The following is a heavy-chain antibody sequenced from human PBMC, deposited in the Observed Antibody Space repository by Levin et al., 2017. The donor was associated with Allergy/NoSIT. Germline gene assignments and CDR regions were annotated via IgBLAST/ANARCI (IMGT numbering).Heavy chain of an antibody. Sequence: GGSLRLSCAASGFTFRDYWMTWARQTPGRGLEWVASINEDGSQKNYLDSVKGRFTISRDNAQDSVDLQMDYLRDDDTALYYCARHLRGDSAYDAFDVWGHGTMVTFSS. D-gene: IGHD5-12*01. V-gene: IGHV3-7*03. CDR1: GFTFRDYW. CDR2: INEDGSQK. J-gene: IGHJ3*01. CDR3: ARHLRGDSAYDAFDV.